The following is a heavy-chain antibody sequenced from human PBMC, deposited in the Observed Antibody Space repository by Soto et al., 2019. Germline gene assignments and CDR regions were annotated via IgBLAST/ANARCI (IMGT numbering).Heavy chain of an antibody. CDR1: GYTFTTYD. Sequence: ASVKVSFKASGYTFTTYDISWVRQAPGQGLEWMGRISTYNGNTNYPQSLQGRLTMTTDTSTTTAYMELRSLRSDDTAVYYCAKEAGGGPTMLTSSFDYWGQGTLVTVSS. CDR3: AKEAGGGPTMLTSSFDY. CDR2: ISTYNGNT. V-gene: IGHV1-18*01. D-gene: IGHD3-16*01. J-gene: IGHJ4*02.